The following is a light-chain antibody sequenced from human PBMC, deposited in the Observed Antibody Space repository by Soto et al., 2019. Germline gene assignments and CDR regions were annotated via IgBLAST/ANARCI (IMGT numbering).Light chain of an antibody. V-gene: IGLV1-44*01. CDR1: NSNIGSNT. Sequence: QSVLTQPPSASGTPGQRVTISCSGSNSNIGSNTVNWYQQLPGTAPKLLIYYDNLRPSGVPDRISGSKSGTSASLAISGRQSDDEAEYYCAAWDDSLNGRVFGTGTKLTVL. CDR3: AAWDDSLNGRV. CDR2: YDN. J-gene: IGLJ1*01.